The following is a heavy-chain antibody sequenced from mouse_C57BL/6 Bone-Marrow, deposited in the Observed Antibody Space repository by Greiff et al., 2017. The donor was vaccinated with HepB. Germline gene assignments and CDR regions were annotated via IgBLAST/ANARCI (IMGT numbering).Heavy chain of an antibody. D-gene: IGHD2-2*01. CDR1: GYTFTSYW. CDR3: AQIYYGYDGFDY. J-gene: IGHJ2*01. Sequence: QVQLQQPGAELVKPGASVKLSCKASGYTFTSYWMQWVKQRPGQGLEWIGEIDPSDSYTNYNQKFKGKATLTVDTSSSTAYMQLSSLTSEDSAVYYCAQIYYGYDGFDYWGQGTTLPVSS. V-gene: IGHV1-50*01. CDR2: IDPSDSYT.